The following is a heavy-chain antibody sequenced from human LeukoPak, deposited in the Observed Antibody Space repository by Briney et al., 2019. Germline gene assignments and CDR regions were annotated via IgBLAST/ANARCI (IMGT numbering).Heavy chain of an antibody. CDR2: IYDGDTTFYAGST. D-gene: IGHD3-10*01. CDR1: GFTVSSNY. J-gene: IGHJ3*02. Sequence: GESLRLSCAASGFTVSSNYMSWVRQAPRKGLEWVSVIYDGDTTFYAGSTFYADSVKGRFTISRDDSKNTLYLQMNSLRAEDTAVYYCAKDATYYYGSGSPDAFDIWGQGTMVTVSS. V-gene: IGHV3-23*03. CDR3: AKDATYYYGSGSPDAFDI.